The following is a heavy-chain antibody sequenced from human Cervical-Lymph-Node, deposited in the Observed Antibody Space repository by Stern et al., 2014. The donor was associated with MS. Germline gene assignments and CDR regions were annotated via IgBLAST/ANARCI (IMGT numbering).Heavy chain of an antibody. CDR3: ARERGYCSGGRCHPYSFDY. J-gene: IGHJ4*02. D-gene: IGHD2-15*01. CDR1: GFTFSHFA. CDR2: ISDDGAKE. Sequence: LQPGRSLRLSCAPSGFTFSHFALHWVRQSPGKGLEWVAFISDDGAKEYYADSVKGRFTISRDNSNNTLYLQMTSMRTEDTAMYFCARERGYCSGGRCHPYSFDYWGQGTLVTVSS. V-gene: IGHV3-30-3*01.